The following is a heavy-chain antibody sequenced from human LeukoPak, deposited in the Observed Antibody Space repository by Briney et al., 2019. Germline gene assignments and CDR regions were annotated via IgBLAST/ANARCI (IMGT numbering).Heavy chain of an antibody. Sequence: GGSLRLSCAASGFTFSSYWMSWVRQAPGKGLEWVANIKQDGSEKYYVDSVKGRFTISRDNAKNSLYLQMNSLRAEDTAVYYCARDRLYCTNGVCSYDAFDIWGQGTIVTVSS. J-gene: IGHJ3*02. CDR2: IKQDGSEK. CDR3: ARDRLYCTNGVCSYDAFDI. CDR1: GFTFSSYW. V-gene: IGHV3-7*01. D-gene: IGHD2-8*01.